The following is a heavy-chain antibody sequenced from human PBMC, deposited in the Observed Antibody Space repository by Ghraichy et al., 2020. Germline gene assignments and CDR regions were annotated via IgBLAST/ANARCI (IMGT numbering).Heavy chain of an antibody. CDR1: GGSISSSVYS. V-gene: IGHV4-31*03. Sequence: LRLSCTVSGGSISSSVYSWNWIRQDTGKGLEWIGNIYYSGSTYYNPSLKSRLTLSVDTSKNHFSLKVTTVTAADTAVYYCAKGPSQINGYGMDVWGQGTTITVSS. CDR3: AKGPSQINGYGMDV. D-gene: IGHD2-2*01. CDR2: IYYSGST. J-gene: IGHJ6*02.